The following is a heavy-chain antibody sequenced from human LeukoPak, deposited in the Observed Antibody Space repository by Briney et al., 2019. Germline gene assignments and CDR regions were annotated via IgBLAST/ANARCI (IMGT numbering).Heavy chain of an antibody. J-gene: IGHJ4*02. CDR3: ARPGYSAYDGDY. Sequence: GGSLRLSCAASGFTFSSYSMNWVRQAPGKGLEWVSSISSGSRNIYYAGSVKGRFTISRDNAKNSLYLQMNSLRAEDTAVYYCARPGYSAYDGDYWGQGTLVTVSS. D-gene: IGHD5-12*01. CDR2: ISSGSRNI. CDR1: GFTFSSYS. V-gene: IGHV3-21*01.